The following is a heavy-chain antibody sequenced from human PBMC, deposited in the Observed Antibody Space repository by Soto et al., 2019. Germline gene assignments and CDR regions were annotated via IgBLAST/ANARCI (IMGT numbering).Heavy chain of an antibody. V-gene: IGHV3-23*01. D-gene: IGHD3-22*01. Sequence: PGGSLRLSCAASGFTFSSYAMSWFRQAPGKGLEWVSAISGSGGSTYYADSVKGRFTISRDNSKNTLYLQMNSLRAEDTAVYYCAGGSTYYYDSSGYQTYGMDVWGQGTTVTVSS. CDR1: GFTFSSYA. CDR2: ISGSGGST. J-gene: IGHJ6*02. CDR3: AGGSTYYYDSSGYQTYGMDV.